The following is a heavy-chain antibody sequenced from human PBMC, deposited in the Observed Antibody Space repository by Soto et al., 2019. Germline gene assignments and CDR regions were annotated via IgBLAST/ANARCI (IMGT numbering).Heavy chain of an antibody. CDR2: ISYDGSNK. CDR3: ARPWELLQRWYYFDY. Sequence: GSLRLSCAASGFTFSSYAMHWVRQAPGKGLEWVAVISYDGSNKYYADSVKGRFTISRDNSKNTLYLQMNSLRAEDTAVYYCARPWELLQRWYYFDYWGQGTLVTVSS. D-gene: IGHD1-26*01. CDR1: GFTFSSYA. J-gene: IGHJ4*02. V-gene: IGHV3-30-3*01.